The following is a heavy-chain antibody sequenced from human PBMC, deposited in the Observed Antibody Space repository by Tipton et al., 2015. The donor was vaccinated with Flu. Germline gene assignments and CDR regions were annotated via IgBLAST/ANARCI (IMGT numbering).Heavy chain of an antibody. D-gene: IGHD3-10*01. Sequence: LKLSCTVSGGSLSSFYWSWIRQPAWKGLEWIGRIYSSGTTNFNASLKSRLTMSVDASKKQFSLTLSSVTAADTAVYYCARGSGSGTFVIFDFWGQGTVVTVSS. J-gene: IGHJ4*02. CDR2: IYSSGTT. CDR1: GGSLSSFY. CDR3: ARGSGSGTFVIFDF. V-gene: IGHV4-4*07.